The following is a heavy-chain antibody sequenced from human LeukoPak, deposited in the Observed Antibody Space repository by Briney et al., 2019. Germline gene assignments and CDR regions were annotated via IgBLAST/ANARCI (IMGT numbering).Heavy chain of an antibody. CDR1: GGSISSYY. D-gene: IGHD5-18*01. CDR3: ASSDTAMAPFDY. CDR2: IYTSGST. J-gene: IGHJ4*02. Sequence: PSETLSLTCTVSGGSISSYYWSWIRQPAGKGLEWIGRIYTSGSTNYNPSLKSRVTMSVDTSKNQFSRKLSSVTAADTAVYYCASSDTAMAPFDYWGQGTLVTVSS. V-gene: IGHV4-4*07.